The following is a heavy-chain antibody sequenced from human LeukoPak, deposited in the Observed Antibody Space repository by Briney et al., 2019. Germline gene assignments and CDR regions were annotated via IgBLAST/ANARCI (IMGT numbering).Heavy chain of an antibody. CDR2: ISYDGSNK. Sequence: GRSLSLSCAASGFTFSSYGMHWVRQAPGKGLEWVAVISYDGSNKYYADSVKGRFTISRDNSKNTLYLQMNSLRAEDTAVYYCARGPLSVGALMFDYWGQGTLVTVSS. J-gene: IGHJ4*02. CDR3: ARGPLSVGALMFDY. CDR1: GFTFSSYG. V-gene: IGHV3-30*03. D-gene: IGHD1-26*01.